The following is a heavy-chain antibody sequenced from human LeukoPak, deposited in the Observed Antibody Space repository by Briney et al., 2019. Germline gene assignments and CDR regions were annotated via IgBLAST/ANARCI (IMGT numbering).Heavy chain of an antibody. V-gene: IGHV3-74*01. CDR1: GFTFSSYW. Sequence: TGGSLRLSCTASGFTFSSYWMHWVRQAPGKGLVWVSRIHSDGSTTSYADSVKGRFTISRDNAKNTLYLQMNSLRAEDTAVYYCARRAGSAESHSIDYWGQGTLVTVSS. CDR2: IHSDGSTT. J-gene: IGHJ4*02. D-gene: IGHD3-10*01. CDR3: ARRAGSAESHSIDY.